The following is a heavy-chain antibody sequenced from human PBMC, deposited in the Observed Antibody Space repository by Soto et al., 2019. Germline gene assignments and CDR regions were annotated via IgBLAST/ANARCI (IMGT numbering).Heavy chain of an antibody. CDR2: ISRSGST. J-gene: IGHJ6*02. CDR1: GGSFSGYY. CDR3: ARGATNYDLCSGHIHGGMDV. D-gene: IGHD3-3*01. Sequence: PSETLSLTCALYGGSFSGYYWTWIRQPPGKGLEYIGEISRSGSTNYNPSLKSRVIISVDMSKNQFSLNLSSVTAADTGLYYCARGATNYDLCSGHIHGGMDVWGPGTTVTVSS. V-gene: IGHV4-34*01.